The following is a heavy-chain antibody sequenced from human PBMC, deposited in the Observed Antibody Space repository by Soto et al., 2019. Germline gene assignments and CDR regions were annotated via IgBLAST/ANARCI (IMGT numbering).Heavy chain of an antibody. CDR1: GFTFSSYW. J-gene: IGHJ4*02. V-gene: IGHV3-74*01. Sequence: EVQLVESGGGLVQPGGSLRLSCAASGFTFSSYWMHWVRQAPGKGLVWVSLINTDGSSTTYADSVKGRFIISRDNAKTTLYLQMNSLRAEDTAVYYCTRPRYDGSGTPFDHWGQGTLVTVSS. CDR3: TRPRYDGSGTPFDH. CDR2: INTDGSST. D-gene: IGHD3-22*01.